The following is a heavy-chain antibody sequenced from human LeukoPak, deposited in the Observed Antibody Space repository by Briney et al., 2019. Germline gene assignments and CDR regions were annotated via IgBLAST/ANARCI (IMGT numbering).Heavy chain of an antibody. V-gene: IGHV1-46*01. J-gene: IGHJ6*03. D-gene: IGHD3-22*01. CDR1: GYTFTSYY. CDR3: ARDGSVGWLAPWDYYYYYYMDV. Sequence: ASVKVSCKASGYTFTSYYMHWVRQAPGQGLEWMGIINPSGGSTSYAQKFQGRVTMTRDMSTSTVYMELSSLRSEDTAVYYCARDGSVGWLAPWDYYYYYYMDVWGKGTTVTVSS. CDR2: INPSGGST.